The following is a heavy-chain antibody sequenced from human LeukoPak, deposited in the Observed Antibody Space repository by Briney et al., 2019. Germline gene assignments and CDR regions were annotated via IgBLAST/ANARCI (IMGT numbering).Heavy chain of an antibody. D-gene: IGHD2-8*01. J-gene: IGHJ4*02. V-gene: IGHV3-21*01. CDR2: ISSSSYI. CDR3: ARDPPPHHGYCTNGVCWSGDY. CDR1: GLTFSSYS. Sequence: GGSLRLSCAASGLTFSSYSMNWVRQAPGKGLEWVSSISSSSYIYYADSVKGRFTISRDNAKNSLYLQMNSLRAEDTAVYYCARDPPPHHGYCTNGVCWSGDYWGQGTLVTVSS.